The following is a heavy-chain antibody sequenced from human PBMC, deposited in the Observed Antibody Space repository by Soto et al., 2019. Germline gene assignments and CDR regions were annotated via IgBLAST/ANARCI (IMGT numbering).Heavy chain of an antibody. CDR1: GGSFNDYY. D-gene: IGHD3-10*01. CDR3: ARSGHLFDY. CDR2: INHTGHT. J-gene: IGHJ4*02. V-gene: IGHV4-34*01. Sequence: QVQLQQWGAGLLKPSETLSLTCAVYGGSFNDYYWSWIRQPPGKGLEWIGEINHTGHTNYNPSLKSRVTLSVDTSKNQVSLKLTSVTAADTAGDYCARSGHLFDYWGQGILVTVSS.